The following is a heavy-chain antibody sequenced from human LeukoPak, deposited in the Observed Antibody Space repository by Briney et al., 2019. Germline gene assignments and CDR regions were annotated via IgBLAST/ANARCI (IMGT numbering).Heavy chain of an antibody. Sequence: ASVKVSCKASGYTFTSYGISWVRQAPGQGLEWMGWISAYNGNTNYAQKLQGRVTMTTDTSTSTAYMELRSLRSDDTAVYYCARGAVAMSYHYYMDVWGKGTTVTISS. V-gene: IGHV1-18*01. J-gene: IGHJ6*03. CDR2: ISAYNGNT. CDR3: ARGAVAMSYHYYMDV. D-gene: IGHD6-19*01. CDR1: GYTFTSYG.